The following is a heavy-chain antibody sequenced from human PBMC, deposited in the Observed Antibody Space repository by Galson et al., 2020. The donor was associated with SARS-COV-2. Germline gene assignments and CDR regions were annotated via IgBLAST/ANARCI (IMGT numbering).Heavy chain of an antibody. V-gene: IGHV3-21*01. D-gene: IGHD6-13*01. CDR1: GFTFSSYS. Sequence: GGSLRLSCAASGFTFSSYSMNWVRQAPGKGLEWVSSISSSSSSIYYADSVKGRFTISRDNAKNSLYLQMTSLRAEDTAGYYCAGIVAAGITSYYYYGMDVLGQGTTVTVSS. CDR2: ISSSSSSI. J-gene: IGHJ6*02. CDR3: AGIVAAGITSYYYYGMDV.